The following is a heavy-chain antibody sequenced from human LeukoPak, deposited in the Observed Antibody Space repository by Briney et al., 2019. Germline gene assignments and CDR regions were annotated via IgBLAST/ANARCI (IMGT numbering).Heavy chain of an antibody. J-gene: IGHJ4*02. CDR1: GFTFSSYA. D-gene: IGHD5-24*01. V-gene: IGHV3-23*01. CDR3: AKASKMDTILPPFDY. Sequence: GGSLRLSDAASGFTFSSYAMSWVRQAPGKGLEWVSSISSNGGSTYYADSVKGRFTISRDNSKNTLYLQMNSLRAEDTAVYYCAKASKMDTILPPFDYWGQGTLVTVSS. CDR2: ISSNGGST.